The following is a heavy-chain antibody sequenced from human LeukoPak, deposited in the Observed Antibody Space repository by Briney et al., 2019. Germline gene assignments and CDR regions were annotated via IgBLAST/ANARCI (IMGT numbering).Heavy chain of an antibody. CDR1: GFTFSSYA. D-gene: IGHD3-22*01. CDR3: AKASYYYDSSDRFDY. Sequence: GGSLRLSCAASGFTFSSYAMSWVRQASGKGLEWVSAISGSGDNTYYADSMKGRFTISRDNSKNTLSLQMNSLRAEDTAVYYCAKASYYYDSSDRFDYWGQGTLVTVSS. CDR2: ISGSGDNT. V-gene: IGHV3-23*01. J-gene: IGHJ4*02.